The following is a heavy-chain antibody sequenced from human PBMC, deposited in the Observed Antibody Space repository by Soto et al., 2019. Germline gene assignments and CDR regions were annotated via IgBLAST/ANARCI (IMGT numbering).Heavy chain of an antibody. D-gene: IGHD3-10*01. CDR2: IYWDDDK. J-gene: IGHJ5*02. V-gene: IGHV2-5*02. CDR1: GFSLSTSGVG. Sequence: QITLKESGPTLVKPTQTLTLTCTFSGFSLSTSGVGVGWIRQPPGKALEWLALIYWDDDKRYSPSLKSRLTITKVTSKNQMVLTMTNMDPVDTATYYCSLTYYGSGSYYNVRWFDPWGQGTLVTVSS. CDR3: SLTYYGSGSYYNVRWFDP.